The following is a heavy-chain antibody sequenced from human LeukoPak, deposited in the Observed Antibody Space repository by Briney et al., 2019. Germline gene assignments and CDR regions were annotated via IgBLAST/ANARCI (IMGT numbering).Heavy chain of an antibody. V-gene: IGHV3-30-3*01. Sequence: PGGSLRLSCAASGFTFSSYAMPWVRQAPGKGLEWVAVISYDGSNKYYADSVKGQFTISRDNSKNTLYLQMNSLRAEDTAVYYCARDPFYDRRVHYYYGMDVWGQGTTVTVSS. CDR3: ARDPFYDRRVHYYYGMDV. CDR1: GFTFSSYA. J-gene: IGHJ6*02. D-gene: IGHD5-12*01. CDR2: ISYDGSNK.